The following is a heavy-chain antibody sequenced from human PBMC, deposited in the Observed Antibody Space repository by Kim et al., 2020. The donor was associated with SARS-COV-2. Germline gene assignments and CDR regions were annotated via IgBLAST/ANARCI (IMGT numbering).Heavy chain of an antibody. V-gene: IGHV3-23*01. CDR3: AKDVYGSGRDAFDI. Sequence: AESVKGRFTTSRENSKNTLYLQRNSLRAEDTAVYYCAKDVYGSGRDAFDIWGQGTMVTVSS. J-gene: IGHJ3*02. D-gene: IGHD3-10*01.